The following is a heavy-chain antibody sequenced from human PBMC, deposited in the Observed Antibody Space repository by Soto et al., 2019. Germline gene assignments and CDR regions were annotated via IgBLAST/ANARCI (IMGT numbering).Heavy chain of an antibody. CDR2: IYWDDDK. V-gene: IGHV2-5*02. D-gene: IGHD6-13*01. Sequence: QITLKESGPTLVKPTQTLTLTCTFSGFSLSTSGVGVGWIRQPPGKALEWLALIYWDDDKRYSPSLKSRLTITXXPXKXXVVLTMTNMDPVDTATYYCAHPSGEEAAAGTTFDYWGQGTLVTVSS. J-gene: IGHJ4*02. CDR1: GFSLSTSGVG. CDR3: AHPSGEEAAAGTTFDY.